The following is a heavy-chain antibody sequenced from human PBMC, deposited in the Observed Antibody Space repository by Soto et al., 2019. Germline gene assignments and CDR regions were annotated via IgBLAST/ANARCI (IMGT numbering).Heavy chain of an antibody. CDR2: INPNSGGT. J-gene: IGHJ5*02. V-gene: IGHV1-2*04. CDR3: ARDSVIVARNNWLDP. CDR1: GYTFTGYY. D-gene: IGHD5-12*01. Sequence: ASVKVSCKASGYTFTGYYMHWVRQAPGQGLEWMGWINPNSGGTNYAQKFQGWVTMTTDTSTSTAYMELSRLRSDDTAVYYCARDSVIVARNNWLDPWGQGTLVTVSS.